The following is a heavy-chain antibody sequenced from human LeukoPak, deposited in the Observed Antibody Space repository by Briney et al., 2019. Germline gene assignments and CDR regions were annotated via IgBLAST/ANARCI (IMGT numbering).Heavy chain of an antibody. V-gene: IGHV3-69-1*01. CDR2: ISSSSTI. J-gene: IGHJ6*02. Sequence: GGSLRLSCAASGFTFSDYYMNWVPQAPGKGLEWVSSISSSSTIYYADSVKGRFTISRDNAKNSLYLQMNSLRAEDTAVYYCARDNRGSSWWPDYYYYYGMDVWGQGTTVTVSS. CDR3: ARDNRGSSWWPDYYYYYGMDV. CDR1: GFTFSDYY. D-gene: IGHD6-13*01.